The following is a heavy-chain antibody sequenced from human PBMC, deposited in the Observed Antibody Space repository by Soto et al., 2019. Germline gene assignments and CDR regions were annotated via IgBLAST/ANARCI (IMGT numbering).Heavy chain of an antibody. CDR3: AKTGDYGYGREFDY. D-gene: IGHD5-18*01. CDR2: ISHEGSNK. CDR1: GFTFSSYG. V-gene: IGHV3-30*18. Sequence: QVQVVESGGGVVQPGRSLRLSCAASGFTFSSYGMHWVRQAPGKGLEWVAVISHEGSNKHYADSVKGRFTISRDNSKNTVYLQMNSMSAEDTAMYYCAKTGDYGYGREFDYWGQGTLVTVSS. J-gene: IGHJ4*02.